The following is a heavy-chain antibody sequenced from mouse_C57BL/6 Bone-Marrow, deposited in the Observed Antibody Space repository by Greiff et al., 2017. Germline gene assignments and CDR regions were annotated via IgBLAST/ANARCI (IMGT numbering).Heavy chain of an antibody. CDR2: ILPGSGST. V-gene: IGHV1-9*01. J-gene: IGHJ2*01. Sequence: QVQLQQSGAELMKPGASVKLSCKATGYTFTGYWIEWVKQRPGHGLEWIGEILPGSGSTNYNAKFKGKSTFTADTSSNTAYMQLSSLTTEDSAIYYCARYGHGNYDYWGQGTTLTVSS. D-gene: IGHD2-1*01. CDR3: ARYGHGNYDY. CDR1: GYTFTGYW.